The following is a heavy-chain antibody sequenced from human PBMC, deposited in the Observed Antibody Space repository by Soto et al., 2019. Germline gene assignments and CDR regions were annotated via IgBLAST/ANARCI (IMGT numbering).Heavy chain of an antibody. D-gene: IGHD6-13*01. V-gene: IGHV3-48*01. CDR1: GFTFSSYS. Sequence: GGSLRLSCAAAGFTFSSYSMNWVRQAPGKGLEWVSYISSSSSTIYYADSVKGRFTISRDNAKNSLYLQMNSLRAEDTAVYYCARHPERIAQIGWFDPWGQGTLVTVSS. CDR2: ISSSSSTI. J-gene: IGHJ5*02. CDR3: ARHPERIAQIGWFDP.